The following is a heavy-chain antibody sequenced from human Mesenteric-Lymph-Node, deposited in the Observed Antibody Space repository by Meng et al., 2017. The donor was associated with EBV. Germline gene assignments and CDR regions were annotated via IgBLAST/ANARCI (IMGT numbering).Heavy chain of an antibody. J-gene: IGHJ4*02. CDR2: IYHAGAT. V-gene: IGHV4-30-2*01. CDR3: ARGGDYHDY. CDR1: GDSVSSHEFS. Sequence: QVHMPESCSRLVKLSQTLSLTCVVSGDSVSSHEFSWSWIRQPPVKGLEWIGFIYHAGATNYHPSLKSRVTLSIDKSQNQFSLRLSSVSAADTAVYYCARGGDYHDYWGQGILVTVSS.